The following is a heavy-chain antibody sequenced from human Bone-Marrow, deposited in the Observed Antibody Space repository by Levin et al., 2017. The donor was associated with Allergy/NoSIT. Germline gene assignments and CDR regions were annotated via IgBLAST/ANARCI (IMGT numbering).Heavy chain of an antibody. CDR3: ARSPGGSCYAAGSGYFDS. CDR2: LGTAGDT. V-gene: IGHV3-13*01. D-gene: IGHD2-15*01. CDR1: GFTFSTYD. Sequence: ASVKVSCAASGFTFSTYDAHWVRQATGKGLEWVATLGTAGDTYYPGSVKGRFTISKENAKNSLYLEMNSLGAGDTAVYYCARSPGGSCYAAGSGYFDSWGQGTLVTVSS. J-gene: IGHJ4*02.